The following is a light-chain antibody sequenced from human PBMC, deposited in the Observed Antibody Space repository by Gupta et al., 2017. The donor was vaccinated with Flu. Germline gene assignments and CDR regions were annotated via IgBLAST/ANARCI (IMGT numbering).Light chain of an antibody. V-gene: IGKV1-12*01. J-gene: IGKJ5*01. CDR3: QQANSFPIT. CDR1: QGVSKY. Sequence: GDRVTVTCRASQGVSKYVAWYQQKPGDAPNLLIYTTSTLQRGVPSRFSGSASGTDFTLTISSLQPEDSATYYCQQANSFPITFGQGTRLEIK. CDR2: TTS.